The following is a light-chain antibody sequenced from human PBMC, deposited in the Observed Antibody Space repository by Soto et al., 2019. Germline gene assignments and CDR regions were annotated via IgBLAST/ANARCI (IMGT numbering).Light chain of an antibody. CDR1: QSLLYSSNNKNY. CDR3: QRYYGGPPYT. V-gene: IGKV4-1*01. J-gene: IGKJ2*01. CDR2: WAS. Sequence: DIVMTQSPDSLVVSLGERATINCKSSQSLLYSSNNKNYLAWYQQKPGQPPKLLIYWASTRESGVPDRFSGSGSGTDFTLTISSLQAEDVAVYYCQRYYGGPPYTFGQGTKLEIK.